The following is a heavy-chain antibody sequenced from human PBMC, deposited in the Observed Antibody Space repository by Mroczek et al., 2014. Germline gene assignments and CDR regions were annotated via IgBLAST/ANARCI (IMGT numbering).Heavy chain of an antibody. CDR2: IYTSGST. Sequence: QVQLQQWGPGLVKPSQTLSLTCTVSGGSISSGSYYWSWIRQPAGKGLEWIGRIYTSGSTNYNPSLKSRVTMSVDTSKNQFSLKLSSVTAADTAVYYCARESATEGGLYLIWFDYWGQGTLVTVSS. J-gene: IGHJ4*02. V-gene: IGHV4-61*02. D-gene: IGHD2-8*01. CDR3: ARESATEGGLYLIWFDY. CDR1: GGSISSGSYY.